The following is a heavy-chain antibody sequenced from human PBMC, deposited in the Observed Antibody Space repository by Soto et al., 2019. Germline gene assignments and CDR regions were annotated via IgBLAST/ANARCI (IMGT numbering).Heavy chain of an antibody. CDR1: GFSVSGYW. J-gene: IGHJ4*02. Sequence: ETLSLTCSFSGFSVSGYWWRWIRQPPGKGLEWIGYIYYTGSTNYSPSLKGRVTISLDASKSQFSLKLTSVTAADTAVYYCARGPGASDYYFDYWGPGTLVTVSS. D-gene: IGHD3-10*01. CDR2: IYYTGST. V-gene: IGHV4-59*02. CDR3: ARGPGASDYYFDY.